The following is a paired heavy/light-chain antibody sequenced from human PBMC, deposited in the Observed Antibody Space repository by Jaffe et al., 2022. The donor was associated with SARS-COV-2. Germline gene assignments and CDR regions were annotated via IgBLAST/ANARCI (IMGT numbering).Heavy chain of an antibody. CDR3: ARALYGSGSYYKGWFDP. J-gene: IGHJ5*02. Sequence: EVQLVQSGAEVKKPGESLKISCKGSGYSFTSYWIAWVRQTPGKGLEWMGIIFPSDSDTRYSPSFQGQVTISADKSISTAYLQWSSLQASDTAMYYCARALYGSGSYYKGWFDPWGQGTLVTVSS. V-gene: IGHV5-51*01. CDR2: IFPSDSDT. D-gene: IGHD3-10*01. CDR1: GYSFTSYW.
Light chain of an antibody. J-gene: IGKJ4*01. Sequence: DIVMTQSPDSLAVSLGERATIHCKSSQSVLYSSNNKNYLGWYQQKPGQPPKLLIYWASTRESGVPDRFSGSGSGTDFTLTISSLQAEDVAVYYCQQYYSTPLTFGGGTKVEIK. CDR3: QQYYSTPLT. CDR2: WAS. CDR1: QSVLYSSNNKNY. V-gene: IGKV4-1*01.